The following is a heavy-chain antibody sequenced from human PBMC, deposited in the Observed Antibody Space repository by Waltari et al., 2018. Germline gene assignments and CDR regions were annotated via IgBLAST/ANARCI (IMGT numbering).Heavy chain of an antibody. J-gene: IGHJ4*02. D-gene: IGHD2-15*01. Sequence: QVQLQESGPGLVKPSETLSLTCAVSGYSISSGYYWGWIRQPPGKGLEWIGSIYHSGGTYYNPSLKSRVTIAVDTSKTQFSLKLSSVTAADTAVYYCARQRVDVVVVVAAPDYWGQGTLVTVSS. V-gene: IGHV4-38-2*01. CDR2: IYHSGGT. CDR1: GYSISSGYY. CDR3: ARQRVDVVVVVAAPDY.